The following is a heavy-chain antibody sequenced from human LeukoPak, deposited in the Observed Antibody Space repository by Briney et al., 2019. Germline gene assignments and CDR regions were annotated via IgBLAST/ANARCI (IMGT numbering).Heavy chain of an antibody. Sequence: SVKVSCKASGGTFSSYAINWVRQAPGQGLEWMGGIIPMLGTVNYAQKFQGRVTIIADKITSTAYMELSSLRSEDTAMYYCARDQKVGATPYFGMDVWGQGTTVTVSS. CDR3: ARDQKVGATPYFGMDV. CDR2: IIPMLGTV. J-gene: IGHJ6*02. D-gene: IGHD1-26*01. CDR1: GGTFSSYA. V-gene: IGHV1-69*10.